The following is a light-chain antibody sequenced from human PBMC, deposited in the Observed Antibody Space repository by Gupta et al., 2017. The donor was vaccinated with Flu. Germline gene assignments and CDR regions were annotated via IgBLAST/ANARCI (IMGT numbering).Light chain of an antibody. J-gene: IGLJ3*02. V-gene: IGLV8-61*01. Sequence: TVTLTGGLSSGSVSTSYYPSWYQQTPGQAPRTLIYSTNTRSSGVPDRFSGSILGNKAALTITGVQADDESDYYCVLYMGSGIWVFGGGTKLTVL. CDR1: SGSVSTSYY. CDR2: STN. CDR3: VLYMGSGIWV.